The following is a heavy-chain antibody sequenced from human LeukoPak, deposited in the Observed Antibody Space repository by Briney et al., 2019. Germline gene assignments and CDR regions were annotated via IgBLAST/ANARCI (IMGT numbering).Heavy chain of an antibody. D-gene: IGHD5-24*01. CDR2: TYYRSKWYN. Sequence: SQTLSLTCAISGDSVSSNSAAWNWIRQSPSRGLEWLGRTYYRSKWYNDYAVSVKSRITINPDTSKNQFSLQLNSVTPEDTAVYYCAGDLEGRDGYNSEDAFDIWGQGTMVTVSS. CDR1: GDSVSSNSAA. J-gene: IGHJ3*02. V-gene: IGHV6-1*01. CDR3: AGDLEGRDGYNSEDAFDI.